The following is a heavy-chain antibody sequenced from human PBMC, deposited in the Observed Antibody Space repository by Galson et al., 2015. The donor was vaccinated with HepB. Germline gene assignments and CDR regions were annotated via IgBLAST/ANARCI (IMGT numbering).Heavy chain of an antibody. CDR3: TTGHAATPHDGY. CDR1: GFAFRTAW. J-gene: IGHJ4*02. CDR2: IKSKSDGETT. V-gene: IGHV3-15*07. Sequence: LRLSCAASGFAFRTAWMNWVRQAPGRGLEWVGRIKSKSDGETTDYAAPVKGRFSILRDDSQNTLYLQMNSLNIEDAGVYYCTTGHAATPHDGYWGQGTLVTVSS. D-gene: IGHD2-15*01.